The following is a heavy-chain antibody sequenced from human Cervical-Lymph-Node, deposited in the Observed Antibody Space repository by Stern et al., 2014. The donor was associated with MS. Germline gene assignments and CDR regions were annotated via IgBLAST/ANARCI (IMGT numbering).Heavy chain of an antibody. CDR1: RYSFSSYG. Sequence: QMQLVQYGGEVKKPGASVKVSCKTSRYSFSSYGISWVRQAPGHGLEWMGRINPNTGNTKYPENLQGRVNISIGKSTATAYMEMRSLRRDDTAVYYCTRGSPVVPRTVISPDFEDWGQGTLVTVSS. D-gene: IGHD4-23*01. CDR2: INPNTGNT. J-gene: IGHJ4*02. CDR3: TRGSPVVPRTVISPDFED. V-gene: IGHV1-18*01.